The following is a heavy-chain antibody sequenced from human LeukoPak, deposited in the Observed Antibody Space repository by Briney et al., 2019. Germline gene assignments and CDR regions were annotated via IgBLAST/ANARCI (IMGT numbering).Heavy chain of an antibody. V-gene: IGHV3-7*01. CDR3: ARGLSGYASSLGY. Sequence: GGSLRLSCVASGFTFSSYWMTWVRQAPGKGLEWVANIKTDGSLIYYVDSVKGRFTISRDNAKNSLYLQMNSLRAEDTAVYYCARGLSGYASSLGYWGQGTLVTVSA. CDR2: IKTDGSLI. CDR1: GFTFSSYW. D-gene: IGHD6-6*01. J-gene: IGHJ4*02.